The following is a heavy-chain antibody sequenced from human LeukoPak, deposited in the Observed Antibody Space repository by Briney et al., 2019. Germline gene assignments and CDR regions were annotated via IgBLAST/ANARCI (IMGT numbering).Heavy chain of an antibody. Sequence: GGSLRLSCTASGFTLSSYSMTWVRQAPGKGLEWVSSISSGGSYIYYADSVKGRFTTSRDKARNSLYLQMNSLRAEDTAVYYCARDTTVADAWWGQGSPVTVSS. D-gene: IGHD4-23*01. J-gene: IGHJ4*02. V-gene: IGHV3-21*01. CDR2: ISSGGSYI. CDR3: ARDTTVADAW. CDR1: GFTLSSYS.